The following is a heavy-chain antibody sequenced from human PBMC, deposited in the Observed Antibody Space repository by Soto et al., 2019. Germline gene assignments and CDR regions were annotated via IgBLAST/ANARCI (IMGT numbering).Heavy chain of an antibody. J-gene: IGHJ3*02. CDR2: IYPGDSDT. CDR1: GYSFTSYW. CDR3: AREHIEAGSPDAFDI. Sequence: PGESLKISCKGSGYSFTSYWIAWVRQMPGKGLEWMGIIYPGDSDTRYSPSFQGQVTISADKSISTAYLHWSTLKASDTAMYCCAREHIEAGSPDAFDIWGQGTMVTVSS. V-gene: IGHV5-51*01. D-gene: IGHD6-13*01.